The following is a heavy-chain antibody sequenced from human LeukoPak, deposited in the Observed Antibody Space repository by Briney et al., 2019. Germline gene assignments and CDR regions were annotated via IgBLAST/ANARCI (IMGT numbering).Heavy chain of an antibody. D-gene: IGHD3-22*01. Sequence: GESLTLSCAASGFPFSKAWMSCVRQTPGKGLEWVGRIKTISEGATTDYAAPVKDRLIISRADSKNTLYLHMSRLKIEDTALYYCTMYHYDRTAYGYFDFWGQGILVAVSS. CDR2: IKTISEGATT. CDR3: TMYHYDRTAYGYFDF. V-gene: IGHV3-15*01. CDR1: GFPFSKAW. J-gene: IGHJ4*01.